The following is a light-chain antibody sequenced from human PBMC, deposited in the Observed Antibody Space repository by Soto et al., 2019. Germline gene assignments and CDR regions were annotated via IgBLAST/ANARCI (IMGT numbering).Light chain of an antibody. CDR1: QSVSSW. CDR3: QQYESYWT. V-gene: IGKV1-5*02. CDR2: DAS. Sequence: DIQMTQSPSTLSASVGDRVTIICRASQSVSSWLAWYQQKPGKAPKLLIYDASNLESVVPSRFSGSGSGTEFTLTVSSLQPDDFATYYCQQYESYWTFGQGTKV. J-gene: IGKJ1*01.